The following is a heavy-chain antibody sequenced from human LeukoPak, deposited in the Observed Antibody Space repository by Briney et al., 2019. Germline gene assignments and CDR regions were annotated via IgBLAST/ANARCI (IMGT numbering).Heavy chain of an antibody. D-gene: IGHD4-17*01. CDR1: GFTFSGYG. J-gene: IGHJ6*04. CDR2: ISYDGSNK. CDR3: AKDLGLDGDYVDGMDV. Sequence: PGGSLRLSCAASGFTFSGYGMHWVRQAPGKGLEWVAVISYDGSNKYYADSVRGRFTISRDNSKNTLYLQMNSLRAEDTAVYYCAKDLGLDGDYVDGMDVWGKGTTVTVSS. V-gene: IGHV3-30*18.